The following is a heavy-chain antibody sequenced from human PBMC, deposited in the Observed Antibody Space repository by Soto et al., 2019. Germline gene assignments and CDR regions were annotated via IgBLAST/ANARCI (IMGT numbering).Heavy chain of an antibody. CDR2: IYTSGST. CDR1: GGSISSYY. Sequence: SETLSLTCAVSGGSISSYYWSWIRQPAGKGLEWIGRIYTSGSTNYNPSLKSRVTMSVDTSKNQFSLKLSSVTAADTAVHYCARGGAAAGTDYWGQGTLVTVSS. J-gene: IGHJ4*02. CDR3: ARGGAAAGTDY. D-gene: IGHD6-13*01. V-gene: IGHV4-4*07.